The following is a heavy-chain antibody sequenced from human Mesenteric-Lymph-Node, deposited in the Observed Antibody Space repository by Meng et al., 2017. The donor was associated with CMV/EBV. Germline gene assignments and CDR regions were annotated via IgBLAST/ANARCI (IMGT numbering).Heavy chain of an antibody. CDR1: GYAVTRYY. Sequence: ASVKVSCKPSGYAVTRYYMHWVRQAPGQGLEWMGIINPSDGTTTYAQKFQGRVTMTMDTSTSTAYMELRSLRSDDTAVYYCARTETLNCGGDCYFDYWGQGTLVTVSS. J-gene: IGHJ4*02. CDR3: ARTETLNCGGDCYFDY. D-gene: IGHD2-21*01. CDR2: INPSDGTT. V-gene: IGHV1-46*01.